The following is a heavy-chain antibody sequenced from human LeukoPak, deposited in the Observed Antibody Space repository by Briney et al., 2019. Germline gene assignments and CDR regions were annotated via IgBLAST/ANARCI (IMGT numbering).Heavy chain of an antibody. CDR1: GFTFTNYW. J-gene: IGHJ4*02. D-gene: IGHD6-19*01. CDR3: VVVAGLG. V-gene: IGHV3-74*01. CDR2: INSDGSST. Sequence: GSLRLSCAASGFTFTNYWMHWVRQAPGKGLVWVSNINSDGSSTNYADSVKGRFTISRDNAKNTLYLQMNSLRVEDTAVYYCVVVAGLGGGQGTLVTVSS.